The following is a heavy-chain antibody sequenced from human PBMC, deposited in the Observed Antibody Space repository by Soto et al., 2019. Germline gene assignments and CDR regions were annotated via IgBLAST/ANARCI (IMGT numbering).Heavy chain of an antibody. J-gene: IGHJ3*02. V-gene: IGHV1-69*13. CDR3: ARDGMIPAATGHNAFDI. D-gene: IGHD2-2*01. CDR2: IIPIFGTA. CDR1: GGTFSSYA. Sequence: SVKVSCKASGGTFSSYAISWVRQAPGQGLEWMGGIIPIFGTANYAQKFQGRVAITADESTSTAYMELSSLRSEDTAVYYCARDGMIPAATGHNAFDIWGQGTMVTVSS.